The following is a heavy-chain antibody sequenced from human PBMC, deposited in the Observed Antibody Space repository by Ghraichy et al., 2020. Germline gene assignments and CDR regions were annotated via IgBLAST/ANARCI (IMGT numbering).Heavy chain of an antibody. CDR1: GFTFSSYW. V-gene: IGHV3-7*03. CDR3: VGGDHADY. D-gene: IGHD2-21*02. Sequence: GELLNISCVASGFTFSSYWMTWARRAPGKGLEWVANIRQDGSEKYYADSVKGRFTISRDNAKSSLYLQMNSLRADDTAVYYCVGGDHADYWGQGTLVTVSS. CDR2: IRQDGSEK. J-gene: IGHJ4*02.